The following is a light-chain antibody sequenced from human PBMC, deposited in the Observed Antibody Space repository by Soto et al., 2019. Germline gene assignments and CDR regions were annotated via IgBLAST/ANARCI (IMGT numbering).Light chain of an antibody. V-gene: IGKV3-20*01. Sequence: EIVMTQSPATLSVSPGERATPSCRASQSVSSNLAWYQQKPGQAPRLLIYGASNRASGIPARFSGSGSGTDFTLTISRLEPEDFAVYYCQQYGSSPTFGQGTKVDIK. CDR3: QQYGSSPT. CDR1: QSVSSN. J-gene: IGKJ1*01. CDR2: GAS.